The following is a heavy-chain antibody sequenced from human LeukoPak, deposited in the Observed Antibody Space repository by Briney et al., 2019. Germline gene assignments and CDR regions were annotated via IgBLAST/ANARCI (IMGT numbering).Heavy chain of an antibody. CDR2: IYWDDDK. V-gene: IGHV2-5*02. J-gene: IGHJ4*02. CDR3: AHRGMATLHY. CDR1: GFSLSTSGVG. D-gene: IGHD5-24*01. Sequence: SGPTLVKPTQTLTLTCTFSGFSLSTSGVGVGWIRQPPGKALEWLALIYWDDDKRYSPSLQSRLTTTQDTSKNQVVLTRTNMDPVDTATHYCAHRGMATLHYWGQGTLVTVSS.